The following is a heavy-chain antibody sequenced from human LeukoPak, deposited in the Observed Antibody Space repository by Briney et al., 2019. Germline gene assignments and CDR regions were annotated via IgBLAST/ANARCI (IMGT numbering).Heavy chain of an antibody. CDR2: IKSKTDGGTT. V-gene: IGHV3-15*01. J-gene: IGHJ6*02. Sequence: GGSLRLTCAAPGFTFSNAWMSWVRQAPGKGLGWVGRIKSKTDGGTTDYAAPVKGRFTISRDDSKNTLYLQMNSLKTEDTAVYYCASDSSGSYYYYYGMDVWGQGTTVTVSS. CDR1: GFTFSNAW. D-gene: IGHD3-10*01. CDR3: ASDSSGSYYYYYGMDV.